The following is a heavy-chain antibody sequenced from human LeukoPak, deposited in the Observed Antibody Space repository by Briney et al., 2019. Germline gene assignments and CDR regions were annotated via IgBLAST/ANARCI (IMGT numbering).Heavy chain of an antibody. V-gene: IGHV4-39*01. CDR2: IYYSGYT. CDR1: GGSISSSSYY. Sequence: SETLSLTCTVSGGSISSSSYYWGWIRQPPGKGLEWIGSIYYSGYTYYNPSVESRVSISVDTSQNQFSLKLSSVTATDTAVYFCAKHYMGSYDNRGLDYWGQGTLVTVPS. D-gene: IGHD3-10*01. CDR3: AKHYMGSYDNRGLDY. J-gene: IGHJ4*02.